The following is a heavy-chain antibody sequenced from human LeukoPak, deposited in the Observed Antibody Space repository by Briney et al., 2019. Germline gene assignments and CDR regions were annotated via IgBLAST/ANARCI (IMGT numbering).Heavy chain of an antibody. CDR2: ISYDGSNK. Sequence: GRSLRLSCAASGFTFSSYAMHWVRQAPGRGLEWVAVISYDGSNKYYADSVKGRFTISRDNSKNTLYLQMNSLRAEDTAVYYCERDFYHYDFWSGYYGDYWGQGTLVTVSS. V-gene: IGHV3-30-3*01. CDR3: ERDFYHYDFWSGYYGDY. D-gene: IGHD3-3*01. J-gene: IGHJ4*02. CDR1: GFTFSSYA.